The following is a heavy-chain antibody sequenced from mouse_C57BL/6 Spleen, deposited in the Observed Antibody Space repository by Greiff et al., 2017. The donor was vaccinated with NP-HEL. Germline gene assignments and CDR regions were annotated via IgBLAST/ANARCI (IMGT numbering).Heavy chain of an antibody. Sequence: EVQGVESGGGLVKPGGSLKLSCAASGFTFSSYAMSWVRQTPEKRLEWVATISDGGSYTYYPDNVKGRFTISRDNAKNNLYLQMSQLKSEDTAMYYCARDEDYGYDGPGFAYWGQGTLVTVSA. J-gene: IGHJ3*01. CDR3: ARDEDYGYDGPGFAY. D-gene: IGHD2-2*01. CDR2: ISDGGSYT. CDR1: GFTFSSYA. V-gene: IGHV5-4*01.